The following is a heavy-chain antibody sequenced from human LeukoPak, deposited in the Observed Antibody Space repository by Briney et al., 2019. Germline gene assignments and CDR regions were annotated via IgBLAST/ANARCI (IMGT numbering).Heavy chain of an antibody. D-gene: IGHD3-22*01. Sequence: PSDTLSLTCAVSGYSISSSHWWGWIRQPPGKGLEWIGYIYYSGSIYYNPSLKSRVTMSVDTSKNQFSLKLSSVTAADTAVYFCASLSKDYDTSGFFLMYWGQGTLVTVSS. J-gene: IGHJ4*02. CDR2: IYYSGSI. CDR3: ASLSKDYDTSGFFLMY. V-gene: IGHV4-28*05. CDR1: GYSISSSHW.